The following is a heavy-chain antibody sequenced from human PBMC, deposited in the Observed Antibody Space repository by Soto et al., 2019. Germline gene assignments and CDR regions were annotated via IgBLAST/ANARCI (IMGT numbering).Heavy chain of an antibody. CDR1: GYTFTSYG. D-gene: IGHD6-13*01. V-gene: IGHV1-18*01. Sequence: QVQLVQSGAEVKKPGASVKVSCKASGYTFTSYGISWVRQAPGQGLEWMGWISAYNGNTNYAQKLQGRVTMTTDTSPTTPYRXLRSLRSDDTAVYYCARDYGSGQQLVYYYYYGMDVWGQGTTVTVSS. J-gene: IGHJ6*02. CDR2: ISAYNGNT. CDR3: ARDYGSGQQLVYYYYYGMDV.